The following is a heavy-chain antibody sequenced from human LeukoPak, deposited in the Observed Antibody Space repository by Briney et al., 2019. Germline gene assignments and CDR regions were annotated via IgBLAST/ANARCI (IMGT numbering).Heavy chain of an antibody. CDR2: VDGGGGGT. J-gene: IGHJ4*02. Sequence: GGSLRLSCAASGFTLSSYAMTWVRQAPGRGLEWVSSVDGGGGGTYYADSVKGRFTISRDNSKDALYLQMNGLRAEDTAVYFCAKQSAGSAAWYSLHYDFWGQGTLVTVSS. V-gene: IGHV3-23*01. D-gene: IGHD6-13*01. CDR3: AKQSAGSAAWYSLHYDF. CDR1: GFTLSSYA.